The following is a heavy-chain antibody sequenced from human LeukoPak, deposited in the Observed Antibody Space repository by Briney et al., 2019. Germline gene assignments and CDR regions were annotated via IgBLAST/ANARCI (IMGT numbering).Heavy chain of an antibody. Sequence: MAGGSLRLSCAASGFTFSSYGMNWVRQAPGKGLEWVSSISSSSSYIYYADSVKGRFTISRDNAKNSLYLQVNSLRAEDTAVYYCARDVPHTIFGVVTTYYYYGMDVWGQGTTVTVSS. J-gene: IGHJ6*02. CDR1: GFTFSSYG. CDR2: ISSSSSYI. D-gene: IGHD3-3*01. V-gene: IGHV3-21*01. CDR3: ARDVPHTIFGVVTTYYYYGMDV.